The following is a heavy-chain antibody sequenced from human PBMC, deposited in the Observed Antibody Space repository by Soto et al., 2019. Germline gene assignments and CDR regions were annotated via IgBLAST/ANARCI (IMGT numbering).Heavy chain of an antibody. V-gene: IGHV3-7*01. CDR2: INQDGSEK. CDR3: ARDGVAAGLYLDN. Sequence: GGSLRLSCAASGFIFRSYWMSWVRQAPGKGLEWVANINQDGSEKYYVDSVRGRFIISRDNAENSLYLQMNSLRAEDTALYYCARDGVAAGLYLDNWGQGTLVTVSS. CDR1: GFIFRSYW. D-gene: IGHD2-15*01. J-gene: IGHJ4*02.